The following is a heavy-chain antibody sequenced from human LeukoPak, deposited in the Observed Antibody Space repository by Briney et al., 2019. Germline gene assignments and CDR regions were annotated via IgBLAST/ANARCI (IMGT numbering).Heavy chain of an antibody. V-gene: IGHV3-23*01. D-gene: IGHD5-12*01. CDR2: ISGSGGST. Sequence: GGTLRLSCAASGFTFSSYGMSWVRQAPGKGLEWVSAISGSGGSTYYADSVKGRFTISRDNSKNTLYLQMNSLRAEDTAVYYCAKDLRGYDRIYYFDYWGQGTLVTVSS. J-gene: IGHJ4*02. CDR3: AKDLRGYDRIYYFDY. CDR1: GFTFSSYG.